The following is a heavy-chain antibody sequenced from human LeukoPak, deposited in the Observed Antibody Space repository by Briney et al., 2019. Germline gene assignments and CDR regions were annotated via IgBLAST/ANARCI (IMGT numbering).Heavy chain of an antibody. Sequence: GGSLRLSCAASAFTVSSNYMNWVRQAPGKGLEWVSVIYSGGSTYYADSVKGRFTISRDNSKNTLYLQMNSLRAEDTDVYYCARAYGSADPFDIWGLGTMVTVSS. D-gene: IGHD3-16*01. J-gene: IGHJ3*02. CDR1: AFTVSSNY. V-gene: IGHV3-53*01. CDR3: ARAYGSADPFDI. CDR2: IYSGGST.